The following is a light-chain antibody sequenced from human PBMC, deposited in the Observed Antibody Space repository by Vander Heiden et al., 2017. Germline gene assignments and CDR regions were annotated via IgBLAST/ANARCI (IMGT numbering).Light chain of an antibody. CDR1: QSVSSY. CDR2: DAS. CDR3: QQRSNWPPLT. J-gene: IGKJ4*01. V-gene: IGKV3-11*01. Sequence: EIVLTQSSATLPLAPGERATLSCRASQSVSSYLAWYQQKPGQAPRLLIYDASNRATGIPARFSGSGSGTDFTLTISILEPEDFAVYYCQQRSNWPPLTFGGGTKVGIK.